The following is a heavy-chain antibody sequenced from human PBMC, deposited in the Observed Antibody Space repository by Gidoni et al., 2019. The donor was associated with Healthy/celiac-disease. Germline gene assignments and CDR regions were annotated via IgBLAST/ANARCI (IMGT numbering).Heavy chain of an antibody. CDR3: AKVWLWGMDV. V-gene: IGHV3-30*18. CDR1: GFTSCIYG. D-gene: IGHD3-16*01. J-gene: IGHJ6*02. Sequence: QVQLVESLVGVGQPWRSLRLSWAASGFTSCIYGMYWVRQAPRKGLELLAVIVYDGSNKNYAASVKGRFTISRDNSKNTLYLQMNSLRAEEPAVYYCAKVWLWGMDVWGQGTTVTVSS. CDR2: IVYDGSNK.